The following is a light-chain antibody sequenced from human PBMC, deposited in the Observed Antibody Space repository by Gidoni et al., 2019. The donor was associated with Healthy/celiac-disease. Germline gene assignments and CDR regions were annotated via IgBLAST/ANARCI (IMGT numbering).Light chain of an antibody. CDR3: QQRSNWPPRFT. CDR2: DAS. V-gene: IGKV3-11*01. J-gene: IGKJ3*01. Sequence: EIVLTQAPATLSLSPGERATLSCRASQSVSRYLAWYQHKPGQAPRLLIYDASNRATGIPARFSGSGSGTDFTLTISSLEPEDFAVYYCQQRSNWPPRFTFGPGTKVDIK. CDR1: QSVSRY.